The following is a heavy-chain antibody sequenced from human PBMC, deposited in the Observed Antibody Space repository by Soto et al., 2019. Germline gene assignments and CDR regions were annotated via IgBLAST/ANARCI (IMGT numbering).Heavy chain of an antibody. Sequence: QVQLQESGPGLVKPSQTLSLTCTVSGGSISSGGYYWSWIRQHPGKGLEWIGYIYYSGSTYYNPSLDSRVTISVETSKNQFSLNLSSVTAADTAVYYCARVRSPRYYYDSSGYSIFDYWGREPWSPSPQ. J-gene: IGHJ4*02. V-gene: IGHV4-31*03. CDR2: IYYSGST. CDR3: ARVRSPRYYYDSSGYSIFDY. CDR1: GGSISSGGYY. D-gene: IGHD3-22*01.